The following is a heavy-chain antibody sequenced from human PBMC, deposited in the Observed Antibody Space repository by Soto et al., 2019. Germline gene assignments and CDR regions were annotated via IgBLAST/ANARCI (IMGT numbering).Heavy chain of an antibody. CDR1: GGTFSSYA. Sequence: QVQLVQSGAEVNKPGSSVNVSCKASGGTFSSYAISWVRQAPGQGLEWMGGIIPIFGTANYAQKFQGRVTITADESTCTAYMELSGLRSEDTAVYYCASMPGAGIRGVISLGSLHYGMDFWGQGPTVTVSS. CDR3: ASMPGAGIRGVISLGSLHYGMDF. CDR2: IIPIFGTA. V-gene: IGHV1-69*01. D-gene: IGHD3-10*01. J-gene: IGHJ6*02.